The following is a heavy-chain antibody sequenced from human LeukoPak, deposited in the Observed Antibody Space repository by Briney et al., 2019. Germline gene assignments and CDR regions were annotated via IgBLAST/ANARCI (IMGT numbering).Heavy chain of an antibody. V-gene: IGHV3-66*02. J-gene: IGHJ6*03. CDR1: GFTVGRNV. Sequence: QPGGSLRLSCVASGFTVGRNVMSWVRQAPGKGLEWVSLIYSDDRAFYADSVKGRFTISRNNSKNTLFLQMSSLKPEDTAIYYCARDLAGFQEPRYYYYMDVWGKGTTVTVSS. CDR3: ARDLAGFQEPRYYYYMDV. D-gene: IGHD1-14*01. CDR2: IYSDDRA.